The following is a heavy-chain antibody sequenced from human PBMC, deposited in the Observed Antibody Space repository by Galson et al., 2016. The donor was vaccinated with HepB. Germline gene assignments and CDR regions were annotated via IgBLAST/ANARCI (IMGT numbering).Heavy chain of an antibody. V-gene: IGHV3-23*01. D-gene: IGHD6-19*01. CDR3: AKAPSGGSYYFAA. CDR1: GLTFLRYG. CDR2: MSGSGGTT. Sequence: SLRLSCAASGLTFLRYGLSWVRQAPGKGLEWVSTMSGSGGTTYYADSVKGRFTISRDNSRNTVFLQMNSLTAEDTAVYSCAKAPSGGSYYFAAGGQGILVTGSP. J-gene: IGHJ4*02.